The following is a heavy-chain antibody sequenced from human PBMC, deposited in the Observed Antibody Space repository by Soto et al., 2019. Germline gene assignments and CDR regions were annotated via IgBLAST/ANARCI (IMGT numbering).Heavy chain of an antibody. V-gene: IGHV3-48*03. CDR2: ISSSGSTI. J-gene: IGHJ3*02. Sequence: AGGSLRLSCAASGFIFSSYEMSWVRQAPGKGLEWVSYISSSGSTIYYADSVKGRFTISRDNAKNSLYLQVNSLSAEDTAVYYCVRDQRESGAFDIWGQGTMVTVSS. CDR3: VRDQRESGAFDI. CDR1: GFIFSSYE. D-gene: IGHD3-10*01.